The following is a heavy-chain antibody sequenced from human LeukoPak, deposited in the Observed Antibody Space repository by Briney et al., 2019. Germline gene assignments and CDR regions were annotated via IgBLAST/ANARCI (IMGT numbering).Heavy chain of an antibody. Sequence: GGSLRLSCAASGFTFSSYGMHWVRQAPGKGLEWVAVISYDGSNKYYADSVKGRFTISRDNSKNTLYLQMNSLRAEDTAVYYCAKGDSGSPITHWGQGTLVTVSS. J-gene: IGHJ4*02. V-gene: IGHV3-30*18. CDR3: AKGDSGSPITH. CDR1: GFTFSSYG. CDR2: ISYDGSNK. D-gene: IGHD1-26*01.